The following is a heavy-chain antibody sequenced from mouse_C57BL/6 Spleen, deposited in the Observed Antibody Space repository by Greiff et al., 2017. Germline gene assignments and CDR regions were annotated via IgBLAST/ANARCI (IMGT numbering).Heavy chain of an antibody. CDR3: ARDPCSSYGQYYFGY. D-gene: IGHD1-1*01. CDR1: GFTFTSYA. J-gene: IGHJ2*01. CDR2: ISDGGSFT. V-gene: IGHV5-4*01. Sequence: DVHLVESGGGLVKPGGSLKLSCAASGFTFTSYAMSWVRQTPEKRLEWVATISDGGSFTYYPDNVKGRFTISRDNAKNNLYLQMSHLTAEDTAMYYSARDPCSSYGQYYFGYWGKGTTLTVA.